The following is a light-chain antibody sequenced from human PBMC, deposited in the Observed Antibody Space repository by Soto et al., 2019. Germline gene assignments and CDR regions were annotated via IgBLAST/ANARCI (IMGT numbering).Light chain of an antibody. V-gene: IGKV3-15*01. CDR2: GAS. CDR3: QQYNKWPLFT. J-gene: IGKJ3*01. CDR1: QSVSSN. Sequence: EIVMTQSPVTLSVSPGERATVSCRASQSVSSNLAWYQQRPGQAPRLLMYGASTRATGIPARFSGSVSGTEFTLTISSLQYEAFAVYYCQQYNKWPLFTFGHGTRVDMK.